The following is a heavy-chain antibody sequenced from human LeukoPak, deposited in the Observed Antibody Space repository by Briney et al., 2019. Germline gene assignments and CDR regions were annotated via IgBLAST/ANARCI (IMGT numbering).Heavy chain of an antibody. CDR1: GFSNNH. V-gene: IGHV3-66*01. CDR2: IYTGGGT. J-gene: IGHJ4*02. CDR3: ARGNIGASGLDY. D-gene: IGHD6-13*01. Sequence: GGSLRLSCAASGFSNNHMSWIRQAPGKGLEWVSVIYTGGGTYYADSVKGRFTLSRDNSKNTVHLQMNSLRAEDTAVYYCARGNIGASGLDYWGQGTLVTVSS.